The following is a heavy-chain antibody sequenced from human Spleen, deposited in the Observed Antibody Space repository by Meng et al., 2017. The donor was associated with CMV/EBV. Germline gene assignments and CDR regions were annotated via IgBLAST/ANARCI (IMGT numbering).Heavy chain of an antibody. CDR2: IFYSGTA. CDR3: ARGRGDDLWSGFYYYFDN. J-gene: IGHJ4*02. CDR1: GGSISSNFYY. Sequence: GSLRLSCTVSGGSISSNFYYWGWIRQPPGKGLEWIGNIFYSGTAYYNPSLSSRVTVSVDTSKNQFSLKVTSVTAADTAVYYCARGRGDDLWSGFYYYFDNWGQGALVTVSS. D-gene: IGHD3-3*01. V-gene: IGHV4-39*07.